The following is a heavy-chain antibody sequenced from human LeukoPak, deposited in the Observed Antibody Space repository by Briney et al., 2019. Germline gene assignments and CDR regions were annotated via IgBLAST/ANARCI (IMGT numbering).Heavy chain of an antibody. CDR2: IKLDGGEK. V-gene: IGHV3-7*01. Sequence: GSLRLSCAASGFSFSNHWMTWVRQAPGKGLEWVANIKLDGGEKYYVESVKGRFTISRDNAKNSLYLQMNSLRVEDTAVYYCARRRCSSTSCFFDYWGQGTLVTVSS. D-gene: IGHD2-2*01. CDR1: GFSFSNHW. CDR3: ARRRCSSTSCFFDY. J-gene: IGHJ4*02.